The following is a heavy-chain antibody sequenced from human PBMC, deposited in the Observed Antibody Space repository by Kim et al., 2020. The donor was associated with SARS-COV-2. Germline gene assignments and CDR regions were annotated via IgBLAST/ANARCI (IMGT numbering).Heavy chain of an antibody. Sequence: ADSVKGRFIISRDNAKNSLYLQMNGLRAEDTAVYYCARDPAYDSRALPGYWGQGTLVTVSS. V-gene: IGHV3-21*01. CDR3: ARDPAYDSRALPGY. J-gene: IGHJ4*02. D-gene: IGHD3-22*01.